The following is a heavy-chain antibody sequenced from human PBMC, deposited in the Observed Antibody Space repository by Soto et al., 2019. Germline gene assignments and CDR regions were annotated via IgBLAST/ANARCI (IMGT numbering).Heavy chain of an antibody. Sequence: SETLSLTCTVSGGSISGYYWSWLRQPPGKGLEWIGYIYNIIGSTSYNPSLRSRVTMSIDTSQEQFSLRLSSVTATDTAVYYCAPHTLDTGMPSGYWGQGTLVTVSS. J-gene: IGHJ4*02. CDR1: GGSISGYY. CDR2: IYNIIGST. V-gene: IGHV4-59*08. D-gene: IGHD5-18*01. CDR3: APHTLDTGMPSGY.